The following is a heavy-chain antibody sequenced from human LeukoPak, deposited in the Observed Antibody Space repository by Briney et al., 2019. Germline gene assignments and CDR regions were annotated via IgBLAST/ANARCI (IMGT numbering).Heavy chain of an antibody. CDR3: ARDDDTDY. Sequence: GGSLRLSCVVSGFTFSSYWMSWVRQAPGKGLEWVANIKQDGSEKYYVDSVKGRFTISRDNAKNSLYLQMNSLRAEDTAVYYCARDDDTDYWGQGTLVTVSS. D-gene: IGHD3-9*01. CDR1: GFTFSSYW. J-gene: IGHJ4*02. CDR2: IKQDGSEK. V-gene: IGHV3-7*01.